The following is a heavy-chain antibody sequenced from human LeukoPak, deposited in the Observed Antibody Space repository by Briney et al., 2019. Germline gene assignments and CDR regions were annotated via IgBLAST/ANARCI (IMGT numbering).Heavy chain of an antibody. Sequence: ASVKVSCKASGYTFTGYYMHWVRQAPGQGREWMGWINPNGGGTNYAQNFQGRGTMTRDTSISTASMDLSRLRSDDTAVYYCARAPKNDAYDIWGRGTMVTVSS. CDR3: ARAPKNDAYDI. CDR1: GYTFTGYY. J-gene: IGHJ3*02. V-gene: IGHV1-2*02. CDR2: INPNGGGT.